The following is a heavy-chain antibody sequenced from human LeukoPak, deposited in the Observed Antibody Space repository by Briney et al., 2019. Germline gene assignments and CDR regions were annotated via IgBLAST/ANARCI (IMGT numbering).Heavy chain of an antibody. CDR3: ARVSYGGNFFDY. J-gene: IGHJ4*02. Sequence: SQTLSLTCAVSLGSTSTGGYYWSWISQHPGKCLEWLGYIDISENDYYNPSLKSRVTISVDTSNNQFSLKLSSVTAADTAVYYCARVSYGGNFFDYWGQGTLVTVSS. V-gene: IGHV4-31*02. D-gene: IGHD2-21*01. CDR1: LGSTSTGGYY. CDR2: IDISEND.